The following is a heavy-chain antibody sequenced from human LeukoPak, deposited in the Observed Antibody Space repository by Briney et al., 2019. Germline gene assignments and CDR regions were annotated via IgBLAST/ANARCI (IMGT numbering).Heavy chain of an antibody. CDR3: ARDSSSWMYLDY. CDR2: IYTSGST. CDR1: GGSISSYY. V-gene: IGHV4-4*07. Sequence: PSETLSLTCTVSGGSISSYYWSWIRQPAGKGLEWIGRIYTSGSTNYNPSLKSRVTISIDTAKNQFSLKLNSVTAADTAVYYCARDSSSWMYLDYWGQGSLVTVSS. D-gene: IGHD6-13*01. J-gene: IGHJ4*02.